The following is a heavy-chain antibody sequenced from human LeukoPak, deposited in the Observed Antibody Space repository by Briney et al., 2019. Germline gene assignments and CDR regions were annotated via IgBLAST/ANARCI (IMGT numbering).Heavy chain of an antibody. J-gene: IGHJ4*02. Sequence: PSETLFLTCAVYGGSFSSYYWSWIRQPPGKGLEYIGYVFYSGSTNYNPSLKSRVTISVDTSKNQFSLKLSSVTAADTAVYYCARGRYYDSSGYPHFDYWGQGTLVTVSS. CDR3: ARGRYYDSSGYPHFDY. CDR1: GGSFSSYY. CDR2: VFYSGST. V-gene: IGHV4-59*01. D-gene: IGHD3-22*01.